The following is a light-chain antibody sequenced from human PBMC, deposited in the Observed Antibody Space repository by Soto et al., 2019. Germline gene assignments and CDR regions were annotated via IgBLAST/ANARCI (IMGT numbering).Light chain of an antibody. CDR3: QQYGSLSWT. Sequence: EIVLTQSPGTLSLSPGERATLSCRASQNVDSNHLAWYQQKPGQAPRIIIFGASGRATGIPDMFSGSASGTDFTLTISILEPEDFAVYYCQQYGSLSWTFGQGTKVEIK. CDR2: GAS. V-gene: IGKV3-20*01. J-gene: IGKJ1*01. CDR1: QNVDSNH.